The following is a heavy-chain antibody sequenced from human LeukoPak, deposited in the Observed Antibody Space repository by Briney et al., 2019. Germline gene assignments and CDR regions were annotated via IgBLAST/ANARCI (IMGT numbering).Heavy chain of an antibody. D-gene: IGHD3-10*01. CDR3: AKVTRGVIIYY. CDR1: GFTFSSYG. V-gene: IGHV3-23*01. CDR2: ISGSGGST. Sequence: GTLRLSCAASGFTFSSYGMSWVRQAPGKGLEWVSAISGSGGSTYYADSVKGRFTISRDNSKNTLYLQMNSLRAEDAAVYYCAKVTRGVIIYYWGQGTLVTVSS. J-gene: IGHJ4*02.